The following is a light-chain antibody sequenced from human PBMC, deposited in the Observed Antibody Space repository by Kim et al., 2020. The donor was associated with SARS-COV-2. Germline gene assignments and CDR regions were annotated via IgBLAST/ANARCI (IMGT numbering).Light chain of an antibody. CDR1: QSISSY. V-gene: IGKV1-39*01. CDR3: QHTYSAPHT. J-gene: IGKJ2*01. CDR2: AAS. Sequence: DIQMTQSPSSLSASVGDRVTITCRASQSISSYLNWFQQKPGKAPKLLIYAASSLQSGVPSRFSGSGSGTDFTLTITSLQPEDFASYYCQHTYSAPHTFGQGTKLEI.